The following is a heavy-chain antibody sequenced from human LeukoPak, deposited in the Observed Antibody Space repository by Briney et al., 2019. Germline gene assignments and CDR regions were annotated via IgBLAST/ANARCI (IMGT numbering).Heavy chain of an antibody. J-gene: IGHJ5*02. D-gene: IGHD5-24*01. CDR2: FDPEDGET. V-gene: IGHV1-24*01. Sequence: ASVTVSCKFSGYTLTELSMHWVRHAPGKGLEWMGGFDPEDGETIYAQKFQRRVTMTADTSTDTAYMELSRLRSEDAAVYYCGVRDGYNSWHWFDPWGQGTLVTVSS. CDR3: GVRDGYNSWHWFDP. CDR1: GYTLTELS.